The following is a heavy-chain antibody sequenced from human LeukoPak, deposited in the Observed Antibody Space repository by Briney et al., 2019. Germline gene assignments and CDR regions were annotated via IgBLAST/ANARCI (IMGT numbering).Heavy chain of an antibody. CDR2: INPNSGDT. V-gene: IGHV1-2*06. CDR1: RYTFTGSY. Sequence: ASVKVSCKASRYTFTGSYIHWVRQAPGQGLEWMGRINPNSGDTNYAQKFQGRVTMSRDTSISTAYMELSRLRSDDTAVYYCARDPNYYGSGSYYDLAFDIWGQGTMVTVSS. D-gene: IGHD3-10*01. CDR3: ARDPNYYGSGSYYDLAFDI. J-gene: IGHJ3*02.